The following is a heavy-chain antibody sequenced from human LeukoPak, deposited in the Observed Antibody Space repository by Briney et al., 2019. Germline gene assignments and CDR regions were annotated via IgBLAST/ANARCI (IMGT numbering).Heavy chain of an antibody. Sequence: GGSLRLFCTASGFTLSSYAKSWVRLAPGKELEWVSGVSGDGGYTYYADSVKGRFTISRDNSKSTLCLQMNSLRADDTAVYYCAKGGTMTKKGHSDYWGQGTLVTVSS. CDR2: VSGDGGYT. V-gene: IGHV3-23*01. CDR3: AKGGTMTKKGHSDY. CDR1: GFTLSSYA. D-gene: IGHD2-15*01. J-gene: IGHJ4*02.